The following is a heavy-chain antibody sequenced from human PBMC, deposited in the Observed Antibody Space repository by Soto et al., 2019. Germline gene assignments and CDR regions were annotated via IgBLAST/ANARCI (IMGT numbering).Heavy chain of an antibody. J-gene: IGHJ4*02. V-gene: IGHV3-23*01. D-gene: IGHD2-15*01. CDR1: GFTFSSYA. CDR2: ISGSGGST. CDR3: AKDLFALVLHIVVVVFDICGY. Sequence: GGSLRLSCAASGFTFSSYAMSWVRQAPGKGLEWVSAISGSGGSTYYADSVKGRFTISRDNSKNTLYLQMNSLRAEDTAVYYCAKDLFALVLHIVVVVFDICGYCRQGTLVTVSS.